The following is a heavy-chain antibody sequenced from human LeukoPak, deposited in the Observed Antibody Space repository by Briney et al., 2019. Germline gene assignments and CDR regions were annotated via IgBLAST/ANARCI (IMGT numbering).Heavy chain of an antibody. CDR3: TTDYCSSTSCS. Sequence: GGSLRLSRAASGFTFSNARMSWVRQAPGKGLEGVGRIKSKTDCGTTDYAAPVKCRFTISRDDSKNTLYLQMNSLKTEDTAVYYCTTDYCSSTSCSGGQGTLVTVSS. D-gene: IGHD2-2*01. CDR1: GFTFSNAR. J-gene: IGHJ4*02. V-gene: IGHV3-15*01. CDR2: IKSKTDCGTT.